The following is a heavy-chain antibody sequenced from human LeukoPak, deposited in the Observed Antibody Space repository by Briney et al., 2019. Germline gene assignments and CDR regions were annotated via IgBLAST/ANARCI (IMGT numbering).Heavy chain of an antibody. CDR2: IYPGDSDT. Sequence: GESLKISCEGSGYSFAIYWMGWVRQMPGKGLEWMGIIYPGDSDTRYSPSFQGQVTISADKSISTAYLQWSSLKASDTAIYYCARSNGVGATQYWGQGTLVTVSS. J-gene: IGHJ4*02. CDR1: GYSFAIYW. V-gene: IGHV5-51*01. CDR3: ARSNGVGATQY. D-gene: IGHD1-26*01.